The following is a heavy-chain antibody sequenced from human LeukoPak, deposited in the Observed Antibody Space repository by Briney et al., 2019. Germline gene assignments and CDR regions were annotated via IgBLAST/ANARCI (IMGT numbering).Heavy chain of an antibody. CDR1: GFTFSSYA. J-gene: IGHJ4*02. V-gene: IGHV3-23*01. CDR3: AKDRGSSSWSANFDY. CDR2: ISGSGGST. D-gene: IGHD6-13*01. Sequence: GGSLRLSCAASGFTFSSYAMSWVRQAPGKGLEWVPAISGSGGSTYYADSVKGRFTISRDNSKNTLYLQMNSLRAEDTAVYYCAKDRGSSSWSANFDYWGQGTLVTVSS.